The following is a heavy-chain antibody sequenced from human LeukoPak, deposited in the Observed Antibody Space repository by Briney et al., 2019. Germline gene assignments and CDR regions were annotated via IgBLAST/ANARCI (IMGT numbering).Heavy chain of an antibody. J-gene: IGHJ4*02. CDR2: INSDGIST. CDR3: VRALSGTDDY. CDR1: GFTFSSHW. D-gene: IGHD1-20*01. Sequence: PGGSLRLSCAASGFTFSSHWMHWVRQAPGKGLMWISRINSDGISTTYADSVRGRFTISRDNAKNTLYLQMNSLRVDDTAVYYCVRALSGTDDYWGQGTLVTVSS. V-gene: IGHV3-74*01.